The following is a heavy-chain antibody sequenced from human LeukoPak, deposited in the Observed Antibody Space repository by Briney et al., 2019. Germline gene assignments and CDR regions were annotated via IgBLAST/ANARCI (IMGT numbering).Heavy chain of an antibody. D-gene: IGHD2/OR15-2a*01. CDR2: IYYSGST. CDR1: GGSVSSGSYY. Sequence: SETLSLTCTVSGGSVSSGSYYWSWIRQPPGKGLEWIGYIYYSGSTNYNPSLKSRVTISVDTSKNQFSLKLNSETAADTAVYYCARVVTTRHYFDYWGQGTLVTVSS. V-gene: IGHV4-61*01. J-gene: IGHJ4*02. CDR3: ARVVTTRHYFDY.